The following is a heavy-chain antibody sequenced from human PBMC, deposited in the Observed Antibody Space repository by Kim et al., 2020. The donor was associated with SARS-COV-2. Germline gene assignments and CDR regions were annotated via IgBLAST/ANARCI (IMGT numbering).Heavy chain of an antibody. CDR2: IYYSGST. J-gene: IGHJ6*02. V-gene: IGHV4-59*08. D-gene: IGHD6-6*01. Sequence: SETLSLTCTVSGGSISSYYWSWIRQPPGKGLEWIGYIYYSGSTNYNPSLKSRVTISVDTSKNQFSLKLSSVTAADTAVYYCARHDVLYYYGMDVWGQGTTVTVSS. CDR1: GGSISSYY. CDR3: ARHDVLYYYGMDV.